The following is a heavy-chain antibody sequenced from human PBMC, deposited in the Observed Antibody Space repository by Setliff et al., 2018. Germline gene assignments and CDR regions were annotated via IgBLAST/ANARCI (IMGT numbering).Heavy chain of an antibody. CDR1: DFTFRAYG. J-gene: IGHJ3*02. V-gene: IGHV3-33*06. CDR3: AKAEDSSGYQGFDI. D-gene: IGHD3-22*01. CDR2: IWYDASHE. Sequence: LRLSCVASDFTFRAYGMHWVRQAPGKGLEWVAVIWYDASHEFYADSVKGRFTISRDNSKNTLYLQMNSLRAEDTALYYCAKAEDSSGYQGFDIWGQGTMVTVS.